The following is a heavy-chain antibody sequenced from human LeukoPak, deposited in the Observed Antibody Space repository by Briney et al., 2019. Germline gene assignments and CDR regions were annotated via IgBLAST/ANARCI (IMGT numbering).Heavy chain of an antibody. CDR3: TRDFTIFDY. J-gene: IGHJ4*02. V-gene: IGHV3-49*04. D-gene: IGHD3-3*01. CDR1: GFTFGDYA. CDR2: IRSKAFGGST. Sequence: GSLRLSCIASGFTFGDYAMSWVRQAPGKGLEWVGFIRSKAFGGSTEYAASVKGRFTISRDDSKSIAYLQMNSLKTEDTAVYYCTRDFTIFDYWGLGTLVTVSS.